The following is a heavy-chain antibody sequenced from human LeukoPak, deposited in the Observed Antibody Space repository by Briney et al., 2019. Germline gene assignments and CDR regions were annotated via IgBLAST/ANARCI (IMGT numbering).Heavy chain of an antibody. CDR1: GGSFSGYY. J-gene: IGHJ4*02. V-gene: IGHV4-34*01. CDR2: INHSGST. CDR3: ARDLSYYGGFDY. D-gene: IGHD3-10*01. Sequence: PSETLSLTCAVYGGSFSGYYWSWIRQPPGKGLEWIGEINHSGSTNYNPSLKSRVTISVDTSKNQFSLKLSSVTAADTAVYYCARDLSYYGGFDYWGQGTLVTVSS.